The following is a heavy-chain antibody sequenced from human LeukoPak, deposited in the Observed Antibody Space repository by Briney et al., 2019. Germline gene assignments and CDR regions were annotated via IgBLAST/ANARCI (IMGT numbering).Heavy chain of an antibody. V-gene: IGHV1-2*02. CDR1: GYTFTGYY. D-gene: IGHD6-13*01. J-gene: IGHJ5*02. Sequence: ASVTVSCKASGYTFTGYYIHWVRQAPGQGLEWMGWINPNSGGTNYAQKFQGRVTMTRDTSISTAYMELSRLRSDDTAVYYCASFPPMVQQLVKRRNWFDPWGQGTLVTVSS. CDR2: INPNSGGT. CDR3: ASFPPMVQQLVKRRNWFDP.